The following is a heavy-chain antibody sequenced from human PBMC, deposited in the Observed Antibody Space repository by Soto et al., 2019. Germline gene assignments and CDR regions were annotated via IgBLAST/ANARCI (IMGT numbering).Heavy chain of an antibody. D-gene: IGHD6-25*01. CDR1: GYTFASYG. CDR3: ARVRRLGAFDI. V-gene: IGHV1-18*01. Sequence: ASVKVSCNASGYTFASYGSSWVRQAPGQGLEWMGWISAYNGNTNYAQKLQGRVTMTTDTSTSTAYMELRSLRSDDTAVYYCARVRRLGAFDIWGQGTMVTVSS. J-gene: IGHJ3*02. CDR2: ISAYNGNT.